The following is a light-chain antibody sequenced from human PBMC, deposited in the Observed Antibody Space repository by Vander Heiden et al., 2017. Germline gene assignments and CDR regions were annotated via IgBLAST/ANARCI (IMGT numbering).Light chain of an antibody. J-gene: IGKJ5*01. CDR1: QSISSY. CDR3: QQSYSTPPA. Sequence: DIQMTPSPSSLSASVGDRVTITCRASQSISSYLNWYQQKPGKAPKLLIYAASSLQSGVPSRSSGSGSGTDFTLTISSLQPEDFATYYCQQSYSTPPAFGQGTLLEIK. V-gene: IGKV1-39*01. CDR2: AAS.